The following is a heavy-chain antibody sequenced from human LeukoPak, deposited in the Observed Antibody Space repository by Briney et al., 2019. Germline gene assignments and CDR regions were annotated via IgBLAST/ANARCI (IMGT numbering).Heavy chain of an antibody. CDR3: ARCSYSSGWYAH. CDR2: IDWDDDK. J-gene: IGHJ5*02. D-gene: IGHD6-19*01. V-gene: IGHV2-70*04. Sequence: SGPTLVNPTQTLTLTCTFSGFSLSTSGMRVSWIRQPPGKALEWLARIDWDDDKFYSTSLKTRLTISKDTSKNQVVLTMTNMDPEDTATYYCARCSYSSGWYAHWGQGTLVTVSS. CDR1: GFSLSTSGMR.